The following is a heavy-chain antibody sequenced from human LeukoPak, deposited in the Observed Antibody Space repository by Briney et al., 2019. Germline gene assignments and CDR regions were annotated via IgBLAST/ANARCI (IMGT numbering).Heavy chain of an antibody. J-gene: IGHJ6*03. CDR3: ARVGYDFWSGYYKFYYYYYMDV. CDR2: IYYSGST. CDR1: GGSISGYY. V-gene: IGHV4-59*01. D-gene: IGHD3-3*01. Sequence: SETLSLTXTVSGGSISGYYWSWIRQPPGKGLEWIGYIYYSGSTNYNPSLKSRVTISVDTSKNQFSLKLSSVTAADTAVYYCARVGYDFWSGYYKFYYYYYMDVWGKGTTVTVSS.